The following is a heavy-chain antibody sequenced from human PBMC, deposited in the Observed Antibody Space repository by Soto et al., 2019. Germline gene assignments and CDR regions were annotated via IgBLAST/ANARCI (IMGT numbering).Heavy chain of an antibody. V-gene: IGHV5-51*01. J-gene: IGHJ4*02. CDR1: GYSFTSYW. CDR2: IYPGNSDT. Sequence: LGESLKISCQGSGYSFTSYWIGWVRQMPGKGLGWLGIIYPGNSDTRYSPSSQGQVTLSXXXXVXSXYXQXXXLQAXDTAMYYCARSYNNSGYYPYCFDYWGQGTLVTVSS. D-gene: IGHD3-22*01. CDR3: ARSYNNSGYYPYCFDY.